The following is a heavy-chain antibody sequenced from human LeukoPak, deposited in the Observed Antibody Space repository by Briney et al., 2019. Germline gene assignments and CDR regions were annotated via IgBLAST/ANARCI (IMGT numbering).Heavy chain of an antibody. Sequence: GASVKVSCKASGYTFTGYYMHWVRQAPGQGLEWMGWINPNSGGTNYAQKFQGRVTMTRDTSISTAYMELSRLRSDDTAVYYCARAPVGGQGHNWFDPWGQGTLVTVSS. CDR3: ARAPVGGQGHNWFDP. CDR2: INPNSGGT. J-gene: IGHJ5*02. V-gene: IGHV1-2*02. D-gene: IGHD1-26*01. CDR1: GYTFTGYY.